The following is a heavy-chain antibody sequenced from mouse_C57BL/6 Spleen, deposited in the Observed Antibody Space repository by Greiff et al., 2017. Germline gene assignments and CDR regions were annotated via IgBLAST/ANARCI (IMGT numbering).Heavy chain of an antibody. CDR3: TRSEGRGFSY. D-gene: IGHD3-3*01. CDR1: GFTFSDDW. Sequence: EVKLVESGGGLVKPGGSMKLSCAASGFTFSDDWMDWVRQPPEKGLEWVAVIRNKANNHATYYAVSVKGRFTISRDDSKNSVYLHMNSLRAEDTAIYYCTRSEGRGFSYWGQGPLVTVAA. V-gene: IGHV6-6*01. J-gene: IGHJ3*01. CDR2: IRNKANNHAT.